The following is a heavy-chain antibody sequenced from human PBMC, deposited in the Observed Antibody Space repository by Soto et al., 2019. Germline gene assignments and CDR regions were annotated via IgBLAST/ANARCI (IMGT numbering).Heavy chain of an antibody. V-gene: IGHV4-4*07. CDR3: VASLAASGLNWLDP. D-gene: IGHD6-13*01. J-gene: IGHJ5*02. Sequence: KPSETLSLTCIVSGGSISEKYWNWVRQPPGKGQEWIGLIFANGHTDYNPSLKSRVTMSVDASKNQFSLRLTSMTAADTAVYYCVASLAASGLNWLDPWGRGTLVTVS. CDR1: GGSISEKY. CDR2: IFANGHT.